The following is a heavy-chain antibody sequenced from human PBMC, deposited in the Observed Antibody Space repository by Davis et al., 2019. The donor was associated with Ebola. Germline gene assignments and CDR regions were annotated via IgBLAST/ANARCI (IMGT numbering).Heavy chain of an antibody. J-gene: IGHJ4*02. V-gene: IGHV3-74*01. CDR1: GFTFSSYW. D-gene: IGHD4-23*01. Sequence: GESLKISCVASGFTFSSYWMHWVRQAPGKGLVWVSRINNDGTSTSYADSVKGRFTISRDNAKNSLFLQMNSLRAEDTAVYYCARGPSTGNSFSHWGQGTLVTVSS. CDR2: INNDGTST. CDR3: ARGPSTGNSFSH.